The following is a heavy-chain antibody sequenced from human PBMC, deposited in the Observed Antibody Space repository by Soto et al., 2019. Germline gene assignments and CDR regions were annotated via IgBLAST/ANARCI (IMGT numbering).Heavy chain of an antibody. CDR3: ARDSPARLAWFDP. CDR2: ISGYNGNT. D-gene: IGHD6-6*01. Sequence: QVQLVQSGAELKKPGASVKVSCKASGYTFTTYDITWVRQAAGQGLEWMGWISGYNGNTKYAQRLQGRVTMTTETSTSTAYMELRSLRSDDTAVYYCARDSPARLAWFDPWGQGTLVIVSS. CDR1: GYTFTTYD. J-gene: IGHJ5*02. V-gene: IGHV1-18*04.